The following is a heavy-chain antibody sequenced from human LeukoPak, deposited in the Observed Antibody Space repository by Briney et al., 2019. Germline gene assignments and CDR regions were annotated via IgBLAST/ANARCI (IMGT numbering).Heavy chain of an antibody. Sequence: ASVKVSCKASGYTFTSYDINWVRQATGQGLEWMGWMNPNSGNTGYAQKFQGRVTMTRNTSISTAYMELSSLRSEDTAVYYCARAPIPGDAFDIWGQGTMVTVSS. V-gene: IGHV1-8*01. CDR2: MNPNSGNT. CDR3: ARAPIPGDAFDI. CDR1: GYTFTSYD. J-gene: IGHJ3*02.